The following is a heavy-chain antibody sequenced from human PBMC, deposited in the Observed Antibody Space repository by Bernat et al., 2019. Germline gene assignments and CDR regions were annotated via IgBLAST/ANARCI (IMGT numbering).Heavy chain of an antibody. CDR3: AKLDGDSSGYYEGVMFWFDP. Sequence: EVQLLESGGGLVQPGGSLRLSCAASGFTFSSYAMSWVRQAPGKGLEWVSAISGSGGSTYYADSVKGRFTISRDNSKNTLYLQMNSLRAEDTAVYYCAKLDGDSSGYYEGVMFWFDPWGQGTLVTVSS. D-gene: IGHD3-22*01. CDR2: ISGSGGST. J-gene: IGHJ5*02. V-gene: IGHV3-23*01. CDR1: GFTFSSYA.